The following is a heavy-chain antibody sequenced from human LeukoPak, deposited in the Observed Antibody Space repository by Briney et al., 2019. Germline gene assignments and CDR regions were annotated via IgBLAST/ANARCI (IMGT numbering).Heavy chain of an antibody. V-gene: IGHV4-59*01. J-gene: IGHJ5*02. D-gene: IGHD1-26*01. CDR1: GGSISSYY. CDR3: ARTYSGSYYLFWFDP. CDR2: IYYSGST. Sequence: SETLSLTCTVSGGSISSYYWSWIRQPPGKGLEWIGYIYYSGSTNYNPSLKSRVTISVDTAKNQFSLKLSSVTAADTAVYYCARTYSGSYYLFWFDPWGQGTLVTVSS.